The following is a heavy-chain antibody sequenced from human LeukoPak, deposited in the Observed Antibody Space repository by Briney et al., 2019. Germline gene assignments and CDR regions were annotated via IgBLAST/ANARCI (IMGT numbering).Heavy chain of an antibody. V-gene: IGHV3-7*04. J-gene: IGHJ4*02. CDR3: ARDRCWYHADY. D-gene: IGHD6-13*01. CDR2: INEDGSEN. Sequence: GGSLRLSCTVSGFTMSSSWMSWLRQAPGKGLEWVANINEDGSENNYVGSVKGRFTISRDNAKNSLFLQMNSLRAEDTAVYYCARDRCWYHADYWGQGTLVTVSA. CDR1: GFTMSSSW.